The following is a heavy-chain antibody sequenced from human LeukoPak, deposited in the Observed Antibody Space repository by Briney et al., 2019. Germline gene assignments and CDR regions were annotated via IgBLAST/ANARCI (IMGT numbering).Heavy chain of an antibody. J-gene: IGHJ4*02. CDR2: ISSSGSTI. D-gene: IGHD1-26*01. V-gene: IGHV3-48*03. CDR1: GFTFSSYE. CDR3: ARHSGSYRCFDY. Sequence: QPGGSLRLSCAASGFTFSSYEMNWVRQAPGKGLEWVSYISSSGSTIYYAGSVKGRFTISRDNAKNSLYLQMNSLRAEDTAVYYCARHSGSYRCFDYWGQGTLVTVSS.